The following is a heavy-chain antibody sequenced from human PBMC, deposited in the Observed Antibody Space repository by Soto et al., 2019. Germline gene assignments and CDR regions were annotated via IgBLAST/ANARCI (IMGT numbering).Heavy chain of an antibody. Sequence: GGSLRLSCAASGFTFSNYGMHWVRQAPGKGLEWVAVISYDGSNKYYADSVKGRFTISRDNSKNTLYLQMNSLRTEDTAVYYCAIVRNSGWNFGRGFDDWGQGTRVTVSS. CDR1: GFTFSNYG. CDR2: ISYDGSNK. V-gene: IGHV3-30*03. D-gene: IGHD6-19*01. J-gene: IGHJ4*02. CDR3: AIVRNSGWNFGRGFDD.